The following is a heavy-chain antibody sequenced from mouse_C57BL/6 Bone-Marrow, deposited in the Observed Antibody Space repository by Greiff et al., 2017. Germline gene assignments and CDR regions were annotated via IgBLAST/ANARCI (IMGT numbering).Heavy chain of an antibody. J-gene: IGHJ4*01. CDR3: AREDWRFYYAMDY. Sequence: QVQLQQPGAELVKPGASVKMSCKASGYTFTSYWITWVKQRPGQGLEWIGDIYPGSGSPNYNEKFKSKATLTVDTSSSTAYMQLSSLTSEDSAVYYCAREDWRFYYAMDYWGQGTSVTVSS. CDR2: IYPGSGSP. V-gene: IGHV1-55*01. D-gene: IGHD4-1*01. CDR1: GYTFTSYW.